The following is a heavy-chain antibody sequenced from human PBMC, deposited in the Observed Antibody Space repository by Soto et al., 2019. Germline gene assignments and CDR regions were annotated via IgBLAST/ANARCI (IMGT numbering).Heavy chain of an antibody. J-gene: IGHJ4*02. D-gene: IGHD3-22*01. CDR3: AKGADDYHSSGYPGPWFV. CDR2: TLGSGDTT. Sequence: GGSLRLSCAASGFTFSNYAMSWVRQTPGKGLEWVSRTLGSGDTTYYANSVQGRFTISRDNSKNTLYLHMNSLRAEDSAIYYCAKGADDYHSSGYPGPWFVWGQGTLVTVSS. V-gene: IGHV3-23*01. CDR1: GFTFSNYA.